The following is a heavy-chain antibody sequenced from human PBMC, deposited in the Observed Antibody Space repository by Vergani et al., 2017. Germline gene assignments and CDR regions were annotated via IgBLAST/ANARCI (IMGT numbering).Heavy chain of an antibody. CDR1: GYIFSNFW. Sequence: EKQLVQSGSETKKPGESLKISCQAFGYIFSNFWIGWVRQRPGRGLEWRGIIYPGHSEVQSNPTFRGHVIFSVDTSVNTAYLQWRSLQASDTATYFCASGGNGSEKGGALKLWGQGTNITVSS. V-gene: IGHV5-51*01. J-gene: IGHJ3*01. CDR2: IYPGHSEV. CDR3: ASGGNGSEKGGALKL. D-gene: IGHD3-10*01.